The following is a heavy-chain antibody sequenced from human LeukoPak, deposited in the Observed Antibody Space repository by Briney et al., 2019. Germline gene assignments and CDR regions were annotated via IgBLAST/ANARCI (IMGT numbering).Heavy chain of an antibody. Sequence: SETLSLTCAVSGSPISSGSYWGWIRQPPGRGLEWIGNIYHSGSTYYNPSLKSRVTLSVDTSKNQFSLRLSSVTAADTAVYYCARRTDVFPYYFDYWGQGTLVTVSS. J-gene: IGHJ4*02. CDR2: IYHSGST. CDR3: ARRTDVFPYYFDY. D-gene: IGHD2/OR15-2a*01. CDR1: GSPISSGSY. V-gene: IGHV4-38-2*01.